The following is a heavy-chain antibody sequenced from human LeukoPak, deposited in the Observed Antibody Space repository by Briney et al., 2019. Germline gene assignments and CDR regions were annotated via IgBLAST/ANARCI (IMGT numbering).Heavy chain of an antibody. CDR2: ISYDGSNK. D-gene: IGHD2-2*01. CDR1: GFTFSSYA. V-gene: IGHV3-30*04. CDR3: AREIRDIVVVPAARSFDY. Sequence: PGRFLRLSCAASGFTFSSYAMHWVRQAPGKGLEWVAVISYDGSNKYYADSVKGRFTISRDNSKNTLYLQMNSLRAEDTAVYYCAREIRDIVVVPAARSFDYWGQGTLVTVSS. J-gene: IGHJ4*02.